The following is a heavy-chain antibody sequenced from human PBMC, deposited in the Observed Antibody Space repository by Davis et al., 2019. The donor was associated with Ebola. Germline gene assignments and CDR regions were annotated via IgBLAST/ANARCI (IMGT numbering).Heavy chain of an antibody. J-gene: IGHJ5*02. CDR1: GFSFRNYA. CDR2: ISPNDNKD. Sequence: PGGSLRLSCVASGFSFRNYAMHWVRQAPGRGLEWVALISPNDNKDYYADSVKGRFTISRDISKSTLFMEMNSLTAEDTAVYYCAKDGGNQMNTHNWFDTWGQGTLVTVSS. CDR3: AKDGGNQMNTHNWFDT. V-gene: IGHV3-30-3*01. D-gene: IGHD3-16*01.